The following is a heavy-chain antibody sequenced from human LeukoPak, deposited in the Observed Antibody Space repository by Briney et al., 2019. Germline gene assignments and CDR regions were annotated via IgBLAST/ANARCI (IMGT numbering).Heavy chain of an antibody. CDR3: ARNQPKDFWSGYFNWFDP. CDR2: INHSGST. J-gene: IGHJ5*02. CDR1: GGSFSGYY. Sequence: PSETLSLTCAVYGGSFSGYYWSWIRQPPGKGLEWIGEINHSGSTNYNPSLRSRVTISVDTSKNQFSLKLSSVTAADTAVYYCARNQPKDFWSGYFNWFDPWGQGTLVTVSS. V-gene: IGHV4-34*01. D-gene: IGHD3-3*01.